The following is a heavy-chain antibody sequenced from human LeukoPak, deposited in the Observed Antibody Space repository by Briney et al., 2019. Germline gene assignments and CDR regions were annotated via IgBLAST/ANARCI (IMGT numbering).Heavy chain of an antibody. D-gene: IGHD3-16*01. CDR2: ISSSSSYI. J-gene: IGHJ3*02. CDR1: GFTFSSYS. V-gene: IGHV3-21*01. CDR3: ARDTSHDIGGVRNAFDI. Sequence: GGSLRLSCAASGFTFSSYSMNWVRQAPGKGLEWVSSISSSSSYIYYADSVKGRFTISRDNAKNSLYLQMNSLRAEDTAVYYCARDTSHDIGGVRNAFDIWGQGTMVTVSS.